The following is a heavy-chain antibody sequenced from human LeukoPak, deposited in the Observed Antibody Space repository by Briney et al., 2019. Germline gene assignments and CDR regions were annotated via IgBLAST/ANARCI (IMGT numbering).Heavy chain of an antibody. CDR1: GFTFSSYA. J-gene: IGHJ4*02. V-gene: IGHV3-23*01. CDR3: APDPNKWLRNY. Sequence: GGSLRLSCAASGFTFSSYAMSWVRQAPGKGLELISTISGSGSSTDFADSVKGRFTISRDNSKNTLNLQMNNLRAEDTAIYYCAPDPNKWLRNYWGQGTLVTVSS. CDR2: ISGSGSST. D-gene: IGHD5-12*01.